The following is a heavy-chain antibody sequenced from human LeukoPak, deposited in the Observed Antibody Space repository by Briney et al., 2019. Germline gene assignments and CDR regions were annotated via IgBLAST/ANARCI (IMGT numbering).Heavy chain of an antibody. J-gene: IGHJ6*03. CDR1: GFTFSSYW. CDR3: ASTMTTVPDYYYYYMDV. D-gene: IGHD4-11*01. V-gene: IGHV3-7*01. CDR2: IKPDGSDQ. Sequence: PGGSLRLSCAASGFTFSSYWMSWVRQAPGKGLEWVANIKPDGSDQYYVDSVKGRFTISRDNAKNSLYLQMNSLRAEDTAVYYCASTMTTVPDYYYYYMDVWGKGTTVTVSS.